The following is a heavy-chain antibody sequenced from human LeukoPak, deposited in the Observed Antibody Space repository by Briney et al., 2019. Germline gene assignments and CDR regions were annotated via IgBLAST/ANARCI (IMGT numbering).Heavy chain of an antibody. CDR1: GFTFSTSW. CDR2: INKDGRQK. CDR3: ARDSAGNDY. Sequence: PGGSLRLSCVVSGFTFSTSWMAWVRQAPGKGLEWLANINKDGRQKYYVDSVKGRFTISRDNAKNSLYLQMNSLRAEDTAMYYCARDSAGNDYWGQGTLVTVSS. V-gene: IGHV3-7*01. J-gene: IGHJ4*02. D-gene: IGHD6-13*01.